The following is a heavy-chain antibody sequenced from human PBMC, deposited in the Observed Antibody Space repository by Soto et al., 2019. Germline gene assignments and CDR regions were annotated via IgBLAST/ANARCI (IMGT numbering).Heavy chain of an antibody. D-gene: IGHD6-25*01. Sequence: RRLSCAASEFSFSSYAMTWVRQAPGKGLEWLSTISPNGRATYYAGSVKGRFTISRDNSKNTLYLQMSSLRGEDTAVYYCAKFRPEIAAIGTFDSWGQGTRVT. CDR1: EFSFSSYA. CDR2: ISPNGRAT. V-gene: IGHV3-23*01. J-gene: IGHJ4*02. CDR3: AKFRPEIAAIGTFDS.